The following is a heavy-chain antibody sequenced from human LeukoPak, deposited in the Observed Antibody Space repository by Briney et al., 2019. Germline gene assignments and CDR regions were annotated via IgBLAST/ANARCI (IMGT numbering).Heavy chain of an antibody. CDR1: GFTVSSNY. CDR3: ARDLIPGIVVITTSAFDY. V-gene: IGHV3-21*01. J-gene: IGHJ4*02. CDR2: ISSSSSYI. D-gene: IGHD3-22*01. Sequence: GGSLRLSCAASGFTVSSNYMNWVRQAPGKGLEWVSSISSSSSYIYYADSVKGRFTISRDNAKNSLYLQMNSLRAEDTAVYYCARDLIPGIVVITTSAFDYWGQGTLVTVSS.